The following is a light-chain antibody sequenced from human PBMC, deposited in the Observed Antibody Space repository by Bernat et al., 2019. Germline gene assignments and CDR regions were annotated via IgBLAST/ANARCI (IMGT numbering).Light chain of an antibody. V-gene: IGKV1-9*01. CDR1: QVSGTY. CDR2: GAS. Sequence: DVQLTQSPSFLSASVGDRVDITCRASQVSGTYLAWYQKKPGKAPKLLIYGASTLQTGVPSRFSGSGSGTDFTLTIASLQPEDGATYFCQQLDRFPITFGQGTQLEIK. J-gene: IGKJ5*01. CDR3: QQLDRFPIT.